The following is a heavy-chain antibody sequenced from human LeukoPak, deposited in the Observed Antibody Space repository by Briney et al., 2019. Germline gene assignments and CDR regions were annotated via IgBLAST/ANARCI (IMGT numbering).Heavy chain of an antibody. Sequence: GGSLRLSCAASGFTFDDYAMHWVRQAPGKGLEWVSGISWNSGSIGYADSVKGRFTISRGNAKNSLYLQMNSLRAEDMALYYCAKEGSWGGYYFDYWGQGTLVTVSS. D-gene: IGHD1-26*01. J-gene: IGHJ4*02. CDR1: GFTFDDYA. CDR2: ISWNSGSI. CDR3: AKEGSWGGYYFDY. V-gene: IGHV3-9*03.